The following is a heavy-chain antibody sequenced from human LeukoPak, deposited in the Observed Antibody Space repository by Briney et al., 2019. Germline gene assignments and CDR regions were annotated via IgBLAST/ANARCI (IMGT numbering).Heavy chain of an antibody. D-gene: IGHD6-13*01. V-gene: IGHV4-34*01. J-gene: IGHJ5*02. CDR1: GGSFSGYY. Sequence: SETLSLTCAVYGGSFSGYYWSWLRQPPGKGLEWIGEINHSGSTNYNPSLKSRVTISVDTSKNQFSLKLSSVTAADTAVYYCARYSSSWFNWFDPWGQGTLVIVSS. CDR3: ARYSSSWFNWFDP. CDR2: INHSGST.